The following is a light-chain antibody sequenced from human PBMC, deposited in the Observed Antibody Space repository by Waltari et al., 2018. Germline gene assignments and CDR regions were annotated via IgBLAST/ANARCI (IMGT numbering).Light chain of an antibody. CDR2: DTS. CDR3: QQRNSWPLT. Sequence: DTVLTQSPVTLSLYPGQRATLSCSASQTVNTYLALYQQKPGQAPRLLIYDTSNRATGIPARFSGSGSGTDFTLTISSLEPEDFAVYYCQQRNSWPLTFGGGTKVEIK. CDR1: QTVNTY. V-gene: IGKV3-11*01. J-gene: IGKJ4*01.